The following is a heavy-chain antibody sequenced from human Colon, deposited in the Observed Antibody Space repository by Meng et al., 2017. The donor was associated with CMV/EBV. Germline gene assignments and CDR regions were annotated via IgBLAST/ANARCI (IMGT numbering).Heavy chain of an antibody. J-gene: IGHJ4*02. CDR1: GFSLTTTGAG. D-gene: IGHD2-8*02. CDR3: ARHSLTILTD. CDR2: IHWDDDK. V-gene: IGHV2-5*02. Sequence: TTLKGAGPALVKPTQALTLTCPFSGFSLTTTGAGVAWVRQPPGKAPELLALIHWDDDKRYSPSLKNRLNITKDTSKNQVVLSMTDLDPADTGTFYCARHSLTILTDWGQGALVTVSS.